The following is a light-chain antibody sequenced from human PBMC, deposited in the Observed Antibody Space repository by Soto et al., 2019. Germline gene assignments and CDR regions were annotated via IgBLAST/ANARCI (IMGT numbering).Light chain of an antibody. Sequence: DIHLTQSPPSLSASVGDRFTITCRASQSIVTYLNWYHQKPGKAPKLLXYAPSSLQSGVPSRFSGSGSGTDFSLTISSLQHDDFANYYCQQSYSTHPWTFGQGTKVDIK. CDR3: QQSYSTHPWT. CDR2: APS. V-gene: IGKV1-39*01. CDR1: QSIVTY. J-gene: IGKJ1*01.